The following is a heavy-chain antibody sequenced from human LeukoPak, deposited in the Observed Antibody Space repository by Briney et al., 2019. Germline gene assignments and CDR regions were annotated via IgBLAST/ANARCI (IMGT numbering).Heavy chain of an antibody. Sequence: PGGSLRLSCAASGFTFSNYGMHWVRQAPGKGLEWVTVISYDGSYQYYADSVKGRFTISGDNSKNTLYLQMNSLRAEDTAVYYCAKFCVDSSGYYYVQDAFDIWGQGTMVTVSS. CDR2: ISYDGSYQ. J-gene: IGHJ3*02. D-gene: IGHD3-22*01. V-gene: IGHV3-30*18. CDR3: AKFCVDSSGYYYVQDAFDI. CDR1: GFTFSNYG.